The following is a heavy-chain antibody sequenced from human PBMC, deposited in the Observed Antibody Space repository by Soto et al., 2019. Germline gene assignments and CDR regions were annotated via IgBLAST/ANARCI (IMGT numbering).Heavy chain of an antibody. J-gene: IGHJ4*02. CDR2: IYHSGST. D-gene: IGHD4-4*01. Sequence: QLQLQESGSGLVKPSQTLSLTCAVSGGSISSGGYSWSWIRQPPGKGLEWIGYIYHSGSTYYNPSLKSRVXXXVXXSKNQFSLKLSSVTAADTAVYYCARGMTTVTTLDSWGQGTLVTVSS. CDR3: ARGMTTVTTLDS. V-gene: IGHV4-30-2*01. CDR1: GGSISSGGYS.